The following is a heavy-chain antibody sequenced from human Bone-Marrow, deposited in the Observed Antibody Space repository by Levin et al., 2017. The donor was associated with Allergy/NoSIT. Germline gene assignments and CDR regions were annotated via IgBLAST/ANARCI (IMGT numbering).Heavy chain of an antibody. CDR1: GFTVNNNF. CDR3: ARDRTCNGGSCYGS. V-gene: IGHV3-53*01. CDR2: IYSGGIT. D-gene: IGHD2-15*01. Sequence: PAASVKVSCAASGFTVNNNFMIWFRQAPGKGLEWVSLIYSGGITHYADSVKGRFTISRDSSKNTLYLLMNSLRAEDTAVYYCARDRTCNGGSCYGSWGQGTLVTVSS. J-gene: IGHJ4*02.